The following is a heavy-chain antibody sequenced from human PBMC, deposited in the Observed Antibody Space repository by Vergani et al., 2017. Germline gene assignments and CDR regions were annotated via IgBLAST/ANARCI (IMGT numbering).Heavy chain of an antibody. J-gene: IGHJ6*03. Sequence: EVQLLESGGGLVQPGGSLRLSCAASGFTFSSYAMSWVRQAPGKGLEWVSAISGSGGSTYYADSVKGRFTISRDNSKNTLYLQMNSLRDEDTAVYYCAKGEGYYYYMDVWGKGTTVTVSS. CDR1: GFTFSSYA. CDR3: AKGEGYYYYMDV. CDR2: ISGSGGST. V-gene: IGHV3-23*01.